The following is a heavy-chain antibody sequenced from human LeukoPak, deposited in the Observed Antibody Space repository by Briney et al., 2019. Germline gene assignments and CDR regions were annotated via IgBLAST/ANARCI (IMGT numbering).Heavy chain of an antibody. CDR1: GYTFTSYD. J-gene: IGHJ5*02. D-gene: IGHD2-2*02. CDR3: ARDGYCSSTSCYSLSWFDP. CDR2: MNPNSGNT. Sequence: GASVKVSFKASGYTFTSYDINWVRQATGQGLEWMGWMNPNSGNTGYAQKFQGRVTITADESTSTAYMELSSLRSEDTAVYYCARDGYCSSTSCYSLSWFDPWGQGTLVTVSS. V-gene: IGHV1-8*01.